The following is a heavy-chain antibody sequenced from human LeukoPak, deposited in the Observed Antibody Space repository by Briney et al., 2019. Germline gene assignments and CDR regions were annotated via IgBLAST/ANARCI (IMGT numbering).Heavy chain of an antibody. D-gene: IGHD3-22*01. CDR2: ISGGDGST. Sequence: GGSLRLSCAASGFTFSSYGMNWVRQAPGKGLEWVSAISGGDGSTYYADSVKGRFTISRDNSKNTLYLQMNSLRAEDTAVYYCAKDHPYYDSSGYYYVDYFDYWGQGTLVTVSS. CDR3: AKDHPYYDSSGYYYVDYFDY. CDR1: GFTFSSYG. J-gene: IGHJ4*02. V-gene: IGHV3-23*01.